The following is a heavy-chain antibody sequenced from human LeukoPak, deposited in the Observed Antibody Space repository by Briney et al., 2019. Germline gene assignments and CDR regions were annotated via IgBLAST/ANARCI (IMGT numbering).Heavy chain of an antibody. CDR3: ASQGYSSGWYDYYYYMDV. Sequence: PSETLSLTCTVSGGSISSRRYYWSWIRQPAGKGLEWIGRIYTSGSTNYNPSLKSRVTISVETSKLQFSLKLSSVTAADTAVYYCASQGYSSGWYDYYYYMDVWGKGTTVTISS. CDR2: IYTSGST. CDR1: GGSISSRRYY. D-gene: IGHD6-19*01. V-gene: IGHV4-61*02. J-gene: IGHJ6*03.